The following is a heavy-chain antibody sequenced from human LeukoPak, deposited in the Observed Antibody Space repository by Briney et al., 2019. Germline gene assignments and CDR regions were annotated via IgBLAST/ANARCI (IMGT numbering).Heavy chain of an antibody. D-gene: IGHD3-22*01. Sequence: ASVKVSCKASGFPFNVYYMHWVRQAPGQGLEWMGWINPNSGDANYAQKFQGRVTMTRETSISTAYMELRRLRSDDTAVYHCAREGDSSADAFDIWGQGTMVTVSS. V-gene: IGHV1-2*02. CDR3: AREGDSSADAFDI. J-gene: IGHJ3*02. CDR1: GFPFNVYY. CDR2: INPNSGDA.